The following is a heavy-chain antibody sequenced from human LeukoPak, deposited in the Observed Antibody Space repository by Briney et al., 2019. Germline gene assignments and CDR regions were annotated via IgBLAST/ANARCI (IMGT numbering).Heavy chain of an antibody. CDR2: MNPNSGNT. CDR1: GYTFTSYD. V-gene: IGHV1-8*01. Sequence: ASVKVSCKASGYTFTSYDTNWVRQATGQGLEWMGWMNPNSGNTGYAQKFQGRVTMTRNTSISTAYMELSSLRSEDTAVYYCARAYNEGLPIFGVVIPAIIDYWGQGTLVTVSS. J-gene: IGHJ4*02. D-gene: IGHD3-3*01. CDR3: ARAYNEGLPIFGVVIPAIIDY.